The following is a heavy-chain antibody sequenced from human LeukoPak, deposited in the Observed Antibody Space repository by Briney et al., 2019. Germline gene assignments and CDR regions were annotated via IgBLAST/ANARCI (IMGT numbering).Heavy chain of an antibody. J-gene: IGHJ4*02. CDR3: ARGTYTGYIVVPDY. CDR1: GGSVSSGSYY. D-gene: IGHD2-15*01. V-gene: IGHV4-61*01. CDR2: IYYSGST. Sequence: SETLSLTCTVSGGSVSSGSYYWSWIRQPPGKGLEWIGYIYYSGSTNYNPSLKSRVTISVDTSKNQFSLKLSSVTAADTAVYYCARGTYTGYIVVPDYWGQGTLVTVSS.